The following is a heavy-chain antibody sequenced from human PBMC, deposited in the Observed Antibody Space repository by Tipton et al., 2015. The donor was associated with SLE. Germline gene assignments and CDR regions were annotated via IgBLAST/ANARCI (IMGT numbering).Heavy chain of an antibody. V-gene: IGHV4-34*11. CDR1: GGTFSGNY. CDR2: IYYSGST. D-gene: IGHD6-6*01. Sequence: TLSLTCAVSGGTFSGNYWTWIRQPPGKGLEWIGSIYYSGSTYYNPSLKSRVTISVDTSKNQFSLKLSSVTAADTAVYFCARANPQLYSSSSGDYYNYFYMDVWGKGTTVTVSS. CDR3: ARANPQLYSSSSGDYYNYFYMDV. J-gene: IGHJ6*03.